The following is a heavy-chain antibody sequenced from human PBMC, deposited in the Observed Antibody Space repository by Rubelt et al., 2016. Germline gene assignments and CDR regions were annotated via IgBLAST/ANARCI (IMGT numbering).Heavy chain of an antibody. CDR1: GFTFGSYA. Sequence: VQLVESGGGVVQPGTSLRLSCVASGFTFGSYAMHWVRQAPGKGLEWVSILYAGGSTYYADSVKGRFIISRDNSKNTLYLQMNSLRVEETAGYDCARGRLTYDDYGWFDPWGQGTLVTVAS. V-gene: IGHV3-66*01. D-gene: IGHD4-17*01. J-gene: IGHJ5*02. CDR2: LYAGGST. CDR3: ARGRLTYDDYGWFDP.